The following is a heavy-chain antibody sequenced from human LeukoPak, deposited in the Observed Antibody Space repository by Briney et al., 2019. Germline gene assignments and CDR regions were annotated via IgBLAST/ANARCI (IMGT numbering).Heavy chain of an antibody. V-gene: IGHV3-7*01. Sequence: GGSLRLSCAASGFTFSSYWMTWVRQAPGKGLEWVANIKQDESEKYYVDSVKGRFTISRDNAKNSLYLQMNSLRAEDTAVYYCARNNFAGDLYYYDYWGQGTLVTVSS. D-gene: IGHD4-17*01. J-gene: IGHJ4*02. CDR1: GFTFSSYW. CDR3: ARNNFAGDLYYYDY. CDR2: IKQDESEK.